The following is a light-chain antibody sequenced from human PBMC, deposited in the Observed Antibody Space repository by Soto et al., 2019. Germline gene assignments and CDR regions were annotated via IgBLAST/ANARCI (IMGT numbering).Light chain of an antibody. CDR2: EVS. V-gene: IGLV2-14*01. J-gene: IGLJ1*01. Sequence: QSVRTQPASVSGSPGQSITISCTGTSSDVGGYNYVSWYQQHPGKAPKLMIYEVSNRPSGVSNRFSGSKSGNTASLTISGLQAEDEADYYCSSYTSSSTPFYVFGTGTKVTV. CDR3: SSYTSSSTPFYV. CDR1: SSDVGGYNY.